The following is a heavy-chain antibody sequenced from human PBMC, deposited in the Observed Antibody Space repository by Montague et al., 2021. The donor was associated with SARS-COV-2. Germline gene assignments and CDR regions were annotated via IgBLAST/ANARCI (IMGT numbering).Heavy chain of an antibody. V-gene: IGHV4-61*02. CDR3: ARDSLTLDAFDI. Sequence: TLSLTCTVSGGSISSGSSYWSWIRQPAGKGLEWIGRIYTSGSTNYNPSLKSRVTISVDTSKNQLSLKLSSVTAADTAVYYCARDSLTLDAFDIWGQGTVVTVSS. CDR2: IYTSGST. J-gene: IGHJ3*02. D-gene: IGHD3-9*01. CDR1: GGSISSGSSY.